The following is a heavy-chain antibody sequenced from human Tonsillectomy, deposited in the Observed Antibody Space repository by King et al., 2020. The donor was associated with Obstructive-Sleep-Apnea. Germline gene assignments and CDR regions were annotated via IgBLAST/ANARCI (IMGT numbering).Heavy chain of an antibody. V-gene: IGHV3-21*01. CDR3: ASTESAADFDY. CDR1: GFTFSSYS. Sequence: VQLVESGGGLVKPGGSLRLSCAASGFTFSSYSMHWGRQAPGKGLELGSAISSSRSYIYNADSVKGRFPISRDNAKNSLYLQMNSLRAEDTAVYYCASTESAADFDYWGQGTLVTVSS. D-gene: IGHD2-2*01. CDR2: ISSSRSYI. J-gene: IGHJ4*02.